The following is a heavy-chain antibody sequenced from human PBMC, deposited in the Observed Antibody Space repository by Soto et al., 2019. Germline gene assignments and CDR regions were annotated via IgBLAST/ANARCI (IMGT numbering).Heavy chain of an antibody. D-gene: IGHD3-16*02. J-gene: IGHJ4*02. V-gene: IGHV1-18*01. CDR1: GYSFTRFG. CDR2: ISAHNGMT. CDR3: ARDGSYRYSD. Sequence: QVQLVQSGAEVKKPGASVKVSCKASGYSFTRFGIAWVRQAPGQGLEWMGWISAHNGMTHYAQQFQGRVTMTIDTSTGTAYMELRSLKSDDTAVYFCARDGSYRYSDWGQGTLVIVSS.